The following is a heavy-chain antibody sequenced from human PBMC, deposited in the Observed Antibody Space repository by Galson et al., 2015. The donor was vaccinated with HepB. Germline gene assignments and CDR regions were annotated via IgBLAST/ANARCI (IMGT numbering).Heavy chain of an antibody. CDR1: GDSVSSNSAA. D-gene: IGHD3-10*01. J-gene: IGHJ2*01. V-gene: IGHV6-1*01. CDR3: ARANGYYGSGSADWYFDL. Sequence: CAISGDSVSSNSAAWNWIRQSPSRGLEWLGRTYYRSKWYNDYAVSVKSRITINPDTSKNQFSLQLNSVTPEDTAVYYCARANGYYGSGSADWYFDLRGRGTLVTVSS. CDR2: TYYRSKWYN.